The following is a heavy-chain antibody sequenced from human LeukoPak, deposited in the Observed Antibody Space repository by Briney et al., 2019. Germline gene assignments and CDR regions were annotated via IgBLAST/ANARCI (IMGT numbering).Heavy chain of an antibody. J-gene: IGHJ6*03. CDR2: ITSSSSYI. V-gene: IGHV3-21*04. CDR3: ARELTPYYYMDV. Sequence: GGSLRLSCAASGFTLSSYSMNWVRQAPGKGLEWVSSITSSSSYIYYADSVKGRFTISRDNAKNSLYLQMNSLRAEDTAVYYCARELTPYYYMDVWGKGTTVTIS. D-gene: IGHD2-15*01. CDR1: GFTLSSYS.